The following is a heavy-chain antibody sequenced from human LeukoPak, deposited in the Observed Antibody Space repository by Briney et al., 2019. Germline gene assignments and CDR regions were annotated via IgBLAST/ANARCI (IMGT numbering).Heavy chain of an antibody. D-gene: IGHD6-19*01. J-gene: IGHJ6*02. CDR1: GTSITPYS. V-gene: IGHV4-4*09. Sequence: PSETLSLTCSVSGTSITPYSWSWIRQPPGRGLELIGYFYTSGNTHQNPSLKSRVTMSIDASKNQFSLRLSSMTAADTAVYYCARGEAVAGPRYYYGMDVWGQGTTVTVSS. CDR2: FYTSGNT. CDR3: ARGEAVAGPRYYYGMDV.